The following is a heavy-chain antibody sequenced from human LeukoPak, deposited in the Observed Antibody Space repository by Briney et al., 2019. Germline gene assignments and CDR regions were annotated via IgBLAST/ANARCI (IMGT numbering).Heavy chain of an antibody. CDR2: ISYDGSNK. J-gene: IGHJ6*03. CDR1: GFTFSSYA. Sequence: PGGSLRLSCAASGFTFSSYAMHWVRQAPGKGLEWVAVISYDGSNKYYADSVKGRFSISRDGSKNILYLQMNSLRAEDTAVYYCAKDRCSNGIGCYYYYMDVWGKGTTVTISS. D-gene: IGHD2-8*01. V-gene: IGHV3-30*04. CDR3: AKDRCSNGIGCYYYYMDV.